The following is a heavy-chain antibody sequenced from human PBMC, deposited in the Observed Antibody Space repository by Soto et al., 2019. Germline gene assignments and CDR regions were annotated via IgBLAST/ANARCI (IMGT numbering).Heavy chain of an antibody. CDR3: ARDDSSGYYPFDY. J-gene: IGHJ4*02. CDR2: ISSSSSYT. CDR1: GFTFSDYY. V-gene: IGHV3-11*06. D-gene: IGHD3-22*01. Sequence: GGSLRLSCAASGFTFSDYYMSWIRQAPGKGLEWVSYISSSSSYTNYADSVKGRFTISRDNARNSLYLQMNGLRAEDTAVYYCARDDSSGYYPFDYWGQGTLVTVSS.